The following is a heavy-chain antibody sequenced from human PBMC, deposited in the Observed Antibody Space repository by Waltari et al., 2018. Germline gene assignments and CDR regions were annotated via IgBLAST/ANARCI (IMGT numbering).Heavy chain of an antibody. Sequence: QVQLVQSGAEVKKPGASVKVSCKASGYTFTSYAMHWVRQAPGHRLEWMGWINAGNGNTKYSQKFQGRVTITRDTSASTAYMELSSLRSEDTAVYYCARARYYDFWSGYQNWFDPWGQGTLVTVSS. J-gene: IGHJ5*02. CDR2: INAGNGNT. CDR1: GYTFTSYA. V-gene: IGHV1-3*01. CDR3: ARARYYDFWSGYQNWFDP. D-gene: IGHD3-3*01.